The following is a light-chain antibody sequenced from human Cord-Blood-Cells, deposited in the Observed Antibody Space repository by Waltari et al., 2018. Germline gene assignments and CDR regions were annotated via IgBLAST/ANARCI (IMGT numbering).Light chain of an antibody. Sequence: DIQMTQSPSSLSASVGDRVTTTCRASQGISNYLNWYQQKPGKAPKLLIYAASTLESGVPPRFSVSGSVTDFTLTITSPQPEDFSTYYCQHSYSTPYTFGQGTQLEIK. V-gene: IGKV1-39*01. CDR3: QHSYSTPYT. J-gene: IGKJ2*01. CDR1: QGISNY. CDR2: AAS.